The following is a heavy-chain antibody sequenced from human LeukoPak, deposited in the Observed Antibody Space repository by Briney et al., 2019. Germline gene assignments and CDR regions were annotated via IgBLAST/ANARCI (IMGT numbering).Heavy chain of an antibody. Sequence: PGGSLRLSCAASGFSFSAFAMHWVRQAPGKGLEWLAFIKYDGSEKCHADSVKGRLTISRDNSKETLYLQMNSLRGEDTAVYYCAKDRAASTTGGYFESWGQGAPVIVSS. J-gene: IGHJ1*01. V-gene: IGHV3-30*02. D-gene: IGHD4-17*01. CDR2: IKYDGSEK. CDR1: GFSFSAFA. CDR3: AKDRAASTTGGYFES.